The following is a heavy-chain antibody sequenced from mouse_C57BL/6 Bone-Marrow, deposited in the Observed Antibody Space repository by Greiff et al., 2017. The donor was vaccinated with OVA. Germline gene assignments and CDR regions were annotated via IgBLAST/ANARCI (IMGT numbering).Heavy chain of an antibody. V-gene: IGHV1-59*01. CDR3: ASGGVYGYYFYAMDY. CDR1: GYTFTSYW. CDR2: IDPSDSYT. D-gene: IGHD2-3*01. J-gene: IGHJ4*01. Sequence: QVQLQQPGAELVRPGPSVKLSCKASGYTFTSYWMHWVKQRPGPGLEWIGVIDPSDSYTNYNQKFKGKATLTVDKYSSPAYMQLSSLTSEDSAVYYCASGGVYGYYFYAMDYWGQGTSGTVSS.